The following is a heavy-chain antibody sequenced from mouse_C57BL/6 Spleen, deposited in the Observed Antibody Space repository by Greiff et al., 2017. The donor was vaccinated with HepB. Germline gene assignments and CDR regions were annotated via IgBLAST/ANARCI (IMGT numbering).Heavy chain of an antibody. CDR2: INPNNGGT. D-gene: IGHD2-12*01. V-gene: IGHV1-22*01. J-gene: IGHJ4*01. Sequence: EVQLQQSGPELVKPGASVKMSCKASGYTFTDYNMHWVKQSHGKSLEWIGYINPNNGGTSYNQKFKGKATLTVNKSSSTAYMELRSLTSEDSAVYYCARDYKGDYYAMDYWGQGTSVTVSS. CDR3: ARDYKGDYYAMDY. CDR1: GYTFTDYN.